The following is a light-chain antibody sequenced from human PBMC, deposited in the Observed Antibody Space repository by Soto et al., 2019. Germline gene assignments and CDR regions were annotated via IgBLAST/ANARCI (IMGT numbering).Light chain of an antibody. V-gene: IGKV3-20*01. J-gene: IGKJ4*01. CDR2: DAS. Sequence: VVLTQSPGTLYLSPGERATLSCRASQSVRSNYLAWYQQKPGQAPRFLIYDASSRATGIPDRFSGSGSGTDFTLTISRLEPEDFAVYYSQQYGSSPLTFAGGTKVDI. CDR3: QQYGSSPLT. CDR1: QSVRSNY.